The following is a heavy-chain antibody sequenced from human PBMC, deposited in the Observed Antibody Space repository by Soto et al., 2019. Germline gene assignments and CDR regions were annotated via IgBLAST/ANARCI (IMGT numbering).Heavy chain of an antibody. CDR3: ARGRGWRDY. CDR2: MDPKTGNT. D-gene: IGHD6-19*01. J-gene: IGHJ4*02. Sequence: ASVKVSCKASGYSFTSYDINWVRQATGQGLEWMGWMDPKTGNTDYGQKFQGRVTMTRNTSISTAYRELSSLTSEDTAVYYCARGRGWRDYWGQGTLVTVSS. CDR1: GYSFTSYD. V-gene: IGHV1-8*01.